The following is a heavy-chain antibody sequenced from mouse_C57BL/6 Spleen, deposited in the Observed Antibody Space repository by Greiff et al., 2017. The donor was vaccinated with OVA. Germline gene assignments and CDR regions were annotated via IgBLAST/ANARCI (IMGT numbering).Heavy chain of an antibody. Sequence: DVKLVESGPELVKPGASVKISCKASGYSFTGYYMNWVKQSPEKSLEWIGEINPSTGGTTYNQKFKAKATLTVDKSSSTAYMQLKSLTSEDSAVYYCARSGGGYLFDYWGQGTTLTVSS. CDR1: GYSFTGYY. CDR2: INPSTGGT. V-gene: IGHV1-42*01. J-gene: IGHJ2*01. D-gene: IGHD2-2*01. CDR3: ARSGGGYLFDY.